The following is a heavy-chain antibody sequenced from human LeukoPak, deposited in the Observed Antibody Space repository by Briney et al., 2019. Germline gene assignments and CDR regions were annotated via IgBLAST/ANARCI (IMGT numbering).Heavy chain of an antibody. D-gene: IGHD6-13*01. Sequence: SQTLSLTCTVSGASLSSGGYYWSWIRQHPGKGLEWIGYMYCSGSTYYNPSLTSRVTISVDTSKNQFSLNLSSVTAADTAVYYCARVWSVAAAGREDYYYGIDVWGQGTTVTVSS. CDR3: ARVWSVAAAGREDYYYGIDV. J-gene: IGHJ6*02. CDR2: MYCSGST. V-gene: IGHV4-31*03. CDR1: GASLSSGGYY.